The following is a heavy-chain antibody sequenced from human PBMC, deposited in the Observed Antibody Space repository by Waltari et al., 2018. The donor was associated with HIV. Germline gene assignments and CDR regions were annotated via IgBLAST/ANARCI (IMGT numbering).Heavy chain of an antibody. Sequence: EVRLVESGGGLVQPGGSVSLSCAASGFTFRRYEMNWVRQVPGTGLDWISNISSSGSSIYYADSVKDRFTISRDNGKKSLYLQMNILRAEDTAVYYCAKVREKQLWLRNWDFDLWGRGTLVTVSS. J-gene: IGHJ2*01. V-gene: IGHV3-48*03. CDR1: GFTFRRYE. CDR3: AKVREKQLWLRNWDFDL. CDR2: ISSSGSSI. D-gene: IGHD5-18*01.